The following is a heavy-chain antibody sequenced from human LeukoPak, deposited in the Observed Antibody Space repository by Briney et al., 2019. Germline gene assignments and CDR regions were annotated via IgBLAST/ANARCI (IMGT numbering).Heavy chain of an antibody. CDR3: ARDRGGMGV. Sequence: SETLSLTCAVSGGSITSDNWWTWVRQPPGKGLEWIGAIYHSGSTDYNPSLKSRVTISVDKSKNQFSLKLSSVTAADTAVYFCARDRGGMGVWGQGTTVTVSS. CDR1: GGSITSDNW. V-gene: IGHV4-4*02. J-gene: IGHJ6*02. CDR2: IYHSGST.